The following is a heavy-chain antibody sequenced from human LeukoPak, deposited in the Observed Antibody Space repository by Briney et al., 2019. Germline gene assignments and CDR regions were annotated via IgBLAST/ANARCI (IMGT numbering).Heavy chain of an antibody. CDR1: GYSISSGYY. Sequence: SETLSLTCAVSGYSISSGYYWGWIRQPPGKGLEWIGSIYHSASTYYNPSLKSRVTISVDTSKNQFSLKLSSVTAADTAVYYCARGSGSYYFDYWGQGTLVTVSS. CDR2: IYHSAST. J-gene: IGHJ4*02. CDR3: ARGSGSYYFDY. D-gene: IGHD1-26*01. V-gene: IGHV4-38-2*01.